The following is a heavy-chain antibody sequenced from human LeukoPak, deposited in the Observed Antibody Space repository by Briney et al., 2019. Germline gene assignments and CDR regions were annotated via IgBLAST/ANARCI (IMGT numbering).Heavy chain of an antibody. V-gene: IGHV4-30-4*08. CDR1: GGSISSGDYY. J-gene: IGHJ4*02. Sequence: PSETLSLTCTVSGGSISSGDYYWSWIRQPPGKGLEWIGYIYYSGSTYYNPSLKSRVTLSVDTSKNQFSLKLSSVTAADTAVYYCARTYCSSTSCYTFDYWGQGTLVTVSS. CDR3: ARTYCSSTSCYTFDY. CDR2: IYYSGST. D-gene: IGHD2-2*02.